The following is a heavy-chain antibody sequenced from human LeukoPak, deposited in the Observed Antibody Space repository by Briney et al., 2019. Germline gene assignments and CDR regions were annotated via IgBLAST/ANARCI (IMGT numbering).Heavy chain of an antibody. J-gene: IGHJ4*02. CDR1: GFTFSSYS. CDR3: ARDLFSQTTYYYDSSGYKY. CDR2: ISSSSSTI. Sequence: GGSLRLSCAASGFTFSSYSMNWVRQAPGKGLEWVSYISSSSSTIYYADSVKGRFTISRDNAKNSLYLQMNSLSAEDTAVYYCARDLFSQTTYYYDSSGYKYWGQGTLVTVSS. D-gene: IGHD3-22*01. V-gene: IGHV3-48*04.